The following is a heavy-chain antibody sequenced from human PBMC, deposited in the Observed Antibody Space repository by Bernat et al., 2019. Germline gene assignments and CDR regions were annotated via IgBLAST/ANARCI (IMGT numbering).Heavy chain of an antibody. J-gene: IGHJ4*02. D-gene: IGHD3-10*01. Sequence: EVQLVESGGGLVKPGGSLRLSCAASGFTFSSYSMNWVRQAQGTGLEWVSSIRSSSSYIDYEDSVKGLFATSRDNAKNSLYVQMHSLRAEDTDVYCCARRGVRRVKAPSDDWGQGALVTVSS. V-gene: IGHV3-21*01. CDR2: IRSSSSYI. CDR1: GFTFSSYS. CDR3: ARRGVRRVKAPSDD.